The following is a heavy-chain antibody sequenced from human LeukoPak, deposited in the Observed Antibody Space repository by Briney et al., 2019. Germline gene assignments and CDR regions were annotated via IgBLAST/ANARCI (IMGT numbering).Heavy chain of an antibody. D-gene: IGHD2-15*01. Sequence: ASVKVSCKASGYTFGNYEINWVRQAPGQGLEWMGWMKANRGDRGYPEKFRGRVTMTRDTSVSTAYMELNSLRFEDTAVYYCARGNCSGHACYTADFLQHWGQGTLITVSS. CDR1: GYTFGNYE. CDR3: ARGNCSGHACYTADFLQH. CDR2: MKANRGDR. V-gene: IGHV1-8*01. J-gene: IGHJ1*01.